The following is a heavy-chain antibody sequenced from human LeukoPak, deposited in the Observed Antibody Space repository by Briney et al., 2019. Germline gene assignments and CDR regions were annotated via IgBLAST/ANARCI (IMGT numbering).Heavy chain of an antibody. CDR2: IASNNDYR. CDR3: ARDGAGYSSSGVY. V-gene: IGHV3-21*01. D-gene: IGHD6-6*01. Sequence: GGSLRLSCRGSGFTFSDHAMAWVRQAPGKGLEWVSSIASNNDYRYSADALRGRFTISRDNAKNSLYLQMNSLRAEDTAMYYCARDGAGYSSSGVYWGQGTLVTVSS. CDR1: GFTFSDHA. J-gene: IGHJ4*02.